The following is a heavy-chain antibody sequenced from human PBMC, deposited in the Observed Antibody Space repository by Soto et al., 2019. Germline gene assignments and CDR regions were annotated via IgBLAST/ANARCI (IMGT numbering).Heavy chain of an antibody. CDR2: ISSSSSYI. V-gene: IGHV3-21*01. CDR1: GFTFSSYS. J-gene: IGHJ6*03. Sequence: PGGSLRLSCAASGFTFSSYSMNWVRQAPGKGLEWVSSISSSSSYIYYADSVKGRFTISRDNAKNSLYLQMNSLRAEDTAVYYCAWGGYSLYYYYYMDVRAKGTTDTGSS. CDR3: AWGGYSLYYYYYMDV. D-gene: IGHD3-22*01.